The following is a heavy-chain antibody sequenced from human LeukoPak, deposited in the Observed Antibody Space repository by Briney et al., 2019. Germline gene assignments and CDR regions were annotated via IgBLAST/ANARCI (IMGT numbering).Heavy chain of an antibody. D-gene: IGHD6-19*01. Sequence: GGSLRLSCEASGFTFSSHWMSWVRQAPGKGLEWVAIIKQDGSEKDYVDSVTGRFTISRDNTKNSLYLQMNSLRDEDTAVYYCARDTSAWRYGMDVWGQGTTVTVSS. CDR1: GFTFSSHW. J-gene: IGHJ6*02. CDR3: ARDTSAWRYGMDV. V-gene: IGHV3-7*01. CDR2: IKQDGSEK.